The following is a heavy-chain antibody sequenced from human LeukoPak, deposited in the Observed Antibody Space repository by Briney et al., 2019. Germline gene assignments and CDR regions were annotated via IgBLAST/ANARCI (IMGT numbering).Heavy chain of an antibody. Sequence: ASVKVSCKVSGYTLTELSMHWVRQAPGKGLEWMGGFDPEDGETIYAQKFQGRVTITADESTSTAYMELSSLRSEDTAVYYCARDLDYRKYDFPPSALPEFDPWGQGTLVTVSS. D-gene: IGHD3-3*01. CDR2: FDPEDGET. V-gene: IGHV1-24*01. CDR1: GYTLTELS. J-gene: IGHJ5*02. CDR3: ARDLDYRKYDFPPSALPEFDP.